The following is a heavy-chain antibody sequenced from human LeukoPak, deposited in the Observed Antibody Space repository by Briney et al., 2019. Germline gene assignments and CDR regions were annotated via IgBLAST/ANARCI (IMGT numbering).Heavy chain of an antibody. V-gene: IGHV3-48*03. D-gene: IGHD1-7*01. J-gene: IGHJ4*02. CDR2: ISSSAGTT. CDR3: AKGIGYDWNYDYFDC. Sequence: PGGSLRLSCAASGFTFSSYEMNWVRQAPGKGLEWVSYISSSAGTTYYADSVKGRFTISRDNAKNSLYLQMNSLRAEDTAVYYCAKGIGYDWNYDYFDCWGQGTPVTVSS. CDR1: GFTFSSYE.